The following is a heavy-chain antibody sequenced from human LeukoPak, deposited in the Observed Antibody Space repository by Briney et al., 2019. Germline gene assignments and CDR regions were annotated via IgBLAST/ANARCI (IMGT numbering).Heavy chain of an antibody. D-gene: IGHD5-18*01. CDR1: GGSISSSSYY. CDR3: ASMGLLGYGWFDP. CDR2: IYYSGST. V-gene: IGHV4-39*07. J-gene: IGHJ5*02. Sequence: PSETLSLTCTVSGGSISSSSYYWGWIRQPPGKGLEWIGSIYYSGSTYYNPSLKSRVAISVDKSKNQFSLKLSSVTAADTAVYYCASMGLLGYGWFDPWGQGTLVTVSS.